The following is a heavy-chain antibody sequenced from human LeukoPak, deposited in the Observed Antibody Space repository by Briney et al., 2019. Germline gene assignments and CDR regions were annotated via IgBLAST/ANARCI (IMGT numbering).Heavy chain of an antibody. D-gene: IGHD3-16*01. V-gene: IGHV4-34*01. CDR1: GGSFSGYY. CDR2: INHSGST. Sequence: SETLSLTCAVYGGSFSGYYWSWIRQPPGKGLEWIGEINHSGSTNCNPPLKSRVTISVDTSKNQFSLKLSSVTAADTAVYYCARRGGFRYFDYWGQGTLVTVSS. CDR3: ARRGGFRYFDY. J-gene: IGHJ4*02.